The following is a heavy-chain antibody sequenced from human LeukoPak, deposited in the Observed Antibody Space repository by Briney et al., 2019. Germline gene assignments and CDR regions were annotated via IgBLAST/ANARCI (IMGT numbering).Heavy chain of an antibody. CDR1: GFTVSSNY. V-gene: IGHV3-53*01. J-gene: IGHJ4*02. CDR3: ARVVVTSTRREFDY. CDR2: IYSGGST. D-gene: IGHD2-21*02. Sequence: GGSLRLSCAASGFTVSSNYMSWVRQAPGKGLEWVSVIYSGGSTYYADSVKGRFTISRDNSKNTLYLQMNSLRAEDTAVYYCARVVVTSTRREFDYWGQGTLVTVSS.